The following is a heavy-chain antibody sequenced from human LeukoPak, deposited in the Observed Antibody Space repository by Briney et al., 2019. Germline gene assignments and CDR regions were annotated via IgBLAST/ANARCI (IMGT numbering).Heavy chain of an antibody. CDR2: FSGSSGRS. J-gene: IGHJ6*02. CDR1: GFNFSTSA. Sequence: PGGSLRLSCAASGFNFSTSAVTSVRQPPGEGLEWVSSFSGSSGRSYHADSVKGRFTMTGDNSKNTLYLEMNSLRPEDTASYYCVRGGADHYHYGLDVWGQGTTVTVSS. D-gene: IGHD1-14*01. V-gene: IGHV3-23*01. CDR3: VRGGADHYHYGLDV.